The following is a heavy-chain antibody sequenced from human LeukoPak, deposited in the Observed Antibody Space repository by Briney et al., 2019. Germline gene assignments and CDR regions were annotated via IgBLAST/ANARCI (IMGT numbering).Heavy chain of an antibody. CDR3: ARDSAQLLY. D-gene: IGHD2-2*01. V-gene: IGHV3-48*03. CDR2: ISSSGRTI. Sequence: PGGSLRLSCAASGFTFSDYELIWVRQAPGKGLEWISYISSSGRTIYYADSVKGRFTISRDDAKNSLYLQMNSLRAEDTAVYYCARDSAQLLYWGQGTLVTVSS. CDR1: GFTFSDYE. J-gene: IGHJ4*02.